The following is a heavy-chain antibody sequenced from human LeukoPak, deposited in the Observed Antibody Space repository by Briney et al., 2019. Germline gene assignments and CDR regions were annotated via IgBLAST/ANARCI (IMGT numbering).Heavy chain of an antibody. V-gene: IGHV4-59*01. D-gene: IGHD2-2*01. CDR1: GGSISSYY. CDR2: IYYSGST. CDR3: ARVGYCGSTSCYDWFDP. Sequence: PPETLSLTCTVSGGSISSYYWSWIRQPPGKGLEWIGYIYYSGSTNYNPSLKSRVTISVDTSKNQFSLKLSSVTAADTAVYYCARVGYCGSTSCYDWFDPWGQGTLVTVSS. J-gene: IGHJ5*02.